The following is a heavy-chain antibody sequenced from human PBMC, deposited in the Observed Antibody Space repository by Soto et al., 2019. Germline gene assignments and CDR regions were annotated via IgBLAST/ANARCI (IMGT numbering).Heavy chain of an antibody. CDR2: IYHSGST. V-gene: IGHV4-30-2*01. CDR1: GGSISSGGFS. CDR3: ARVPYP. J-gene: IGHJ5*02. Sequence: SETLSLTCAVSGGSISSGGFSWSWIRQPPGKGLEWIAYIYHSGSTYYNPSLKSRVTISVDRSKNQFSLKLSSMTAADTAVYYCARVPYPWGQGTLVTVSS.